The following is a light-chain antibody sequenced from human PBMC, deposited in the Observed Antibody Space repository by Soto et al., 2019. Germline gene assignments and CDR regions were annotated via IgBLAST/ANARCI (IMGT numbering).Light chain of an antibody. CDR2: GAS. CDR1: QSVDSSY. J-gene: IGKJ3*01. Sequence: EIVLTQSPGTLSLSPGERATLSCRASQSVDSSYLAWYQQKPGQAPRLLIYGASSRATGIPDRFSGSGSGTDFTLTISRLEPEDFAVYYCQQYGSSITFGPGTKVDIK. CDR3: QQYGSSIT. V-gene: IGKV3-20*01.